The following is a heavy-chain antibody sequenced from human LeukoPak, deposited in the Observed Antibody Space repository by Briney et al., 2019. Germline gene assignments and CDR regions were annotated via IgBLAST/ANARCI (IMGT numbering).Heavy chain of an antibody. CDR1: GFTFSGSA. J-gene: IGHJ4*02. V-gene: IGHV3-30-3*01. D-gene: IGHD7-27*01. CDR2: ISYDGSNK. Sequence: GGSLTLSCAASGFTFSGSAMHWVRQAPGKGLEWVAVISYDGSNKYYADSVKGRFTISRDNSKNTLYLQMNSLRAEDTAVYYCARVGPLTGGGQGTLVTVSS. CDR3: ARVGPLTG.